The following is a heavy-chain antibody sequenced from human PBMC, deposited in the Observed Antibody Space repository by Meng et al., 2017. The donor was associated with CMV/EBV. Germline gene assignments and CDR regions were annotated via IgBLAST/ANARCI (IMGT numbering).Heavy chain of an antibody. CDR2: INSDGSRT. V-gene: IGHV3-74*01. CDR1: GFTFSRYW. D-gene: IGHD2-8*01. CDR3: TRGIPPVKEYGMEGYGMDV. J-gene: IGHJ6*02. Sequence: GESLKISCAGLGFTFSRYWMHWVRQAPGKGLVWFSRINSDGSRTRDADSVKGRFTISRDNAKNTLYLQMNSLRAEDTAVYYCTRGIPPVKEYGMEGYGMDVWGQGTLVTVSS.